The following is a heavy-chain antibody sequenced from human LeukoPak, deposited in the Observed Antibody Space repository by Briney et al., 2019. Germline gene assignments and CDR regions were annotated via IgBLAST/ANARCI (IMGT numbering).Heavy chain of an antibody. J-gene: IGHJ3*01. CDR1: GLTLGIYW. Sequence: SGGSLRLSCAASGLTLGIYWMHWVRQAPGQGLVWVSHIDSHGTSTKYADSVKGRFTISRDNAKNTVYLQMNSLRAEDTAVYFCARAQLLADDAFNLWGQGTVVTVSS. V-gene: IGHV3-74*03. CDR3: ARAQLLADDAFNL. D-gene: IGHD3-10*01. CDR2: IDSHGTST.